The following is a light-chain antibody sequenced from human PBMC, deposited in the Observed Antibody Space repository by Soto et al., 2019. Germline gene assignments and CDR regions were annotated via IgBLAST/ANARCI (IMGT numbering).Light chain of an antibody. J-gene: IGLJ3*02. CDR1: SGHSSYI. CDR3: ETWDSNTHTV. Sequence: QSVLTQSSSASASLGSSVKLTCTLSSGHSSYIIAWHQPQPGKAPRYLMKLEGRGSYNKGSGVPDRFSGSSSGADRYLTISNLQFEDEADYYCETWDSNTHTVFRGGTKLTVL. V-gene: IGLV4-60*02. CDR2: LEGRGSY.